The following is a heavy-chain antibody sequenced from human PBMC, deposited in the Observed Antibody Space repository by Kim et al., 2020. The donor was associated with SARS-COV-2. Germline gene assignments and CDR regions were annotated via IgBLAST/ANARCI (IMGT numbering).Heavy chain of an antibody. V-gene: IGHV4-59*01. J-gene: IGHJ4*02. D-gene: IGHD3-16*01. CDR2: IYYSGST. Sequence: SETLSLTCTVSGGSISSYYWSWIRQPPGKGLEWIGYIYYSGSTNYNPSLKSRVTISVDKSKNQFSLKLSSVTAADTAVYYCAGTARPAAGGMIDYWGQGTLVTVSS. CDR1: GGSISSYY. CDR3: AGTARPAAGGMIDY.